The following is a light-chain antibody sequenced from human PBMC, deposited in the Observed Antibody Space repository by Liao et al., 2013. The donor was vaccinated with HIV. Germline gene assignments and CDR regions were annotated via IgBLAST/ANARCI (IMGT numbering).Light chain of an antibody. CDR1: TLGDKF. J-gene: IGLJ2*01. Sequence: SFDLTQPPSVSVSPGQTATISCSGNTLGDKFTAWYQQRPGQSPRMVIHEDDKRPSGIPERISGSISGDTATLTISGTQPMDEAVYYCQAWDTSSVVFGGGTKLTVL. CDR2: EDD. CDR3: QAWDTSSVV. V-gene: IGLV3-1*01.